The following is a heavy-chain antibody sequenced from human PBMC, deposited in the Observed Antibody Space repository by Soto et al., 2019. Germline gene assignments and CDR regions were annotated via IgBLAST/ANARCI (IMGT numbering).Heavy chain of an antibody. V-gene: IGHV3-30*18. CDR1: GFTFSSYG. CDR2: ISYDGSNK. CDR3: AKDLDVVVVAASYYYYGMDV. D-gene: IGHD2-15*01. J-gene: IGHJ6*02. Sequence: QVQLVESGGGVVQPGRSLRLSCAASGFTFSSYGMHWVRQAPGKGLEWVAVISYDGSNKYYADSVKGRFTISRDNSKNTLYLQMNSLRAEDTAVYYCAKDLDVVVVAASYYYYGMDVWGQGTTVTVFS.